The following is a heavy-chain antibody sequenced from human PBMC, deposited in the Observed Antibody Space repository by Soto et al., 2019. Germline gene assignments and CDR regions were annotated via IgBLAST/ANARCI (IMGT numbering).Heavy chain of an antibody. CDR2: VNPHTGGT. D-gene: IGHD6-13*01. CDR1: GYTFIVYH. CDR3: ARVMAYEQQLVPFDY. Sequence: ASVTGSCTTSGYTFIVYHLKWVRQAPGQGLEWMGWVNPHTGGTHYAQKFDGRVTMTRDTSTYTAYMELSGLKFDDTATYFCARVMAYEQQLVPFDYWGQGTLVTVSS. V-gene: IGHV1-2*02. J-gene: IGHJ4*02.